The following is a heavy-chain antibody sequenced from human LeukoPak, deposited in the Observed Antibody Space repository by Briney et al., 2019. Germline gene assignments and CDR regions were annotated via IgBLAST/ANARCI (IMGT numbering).Heavy chain of an antibody. D-gene: IGHD3-22*01. CDR1: GFTFDGYA. CDR2: ISGDGGST. J-gene: IGHJ5*02. CDR3: ARAYDSSGYYYSDRYNWFDP. Sequence: PPGGSLRLSCAASGFTFDGYAMHWVRQAPGKGLEWVSLISGDGGSTYYADSVKGRFTISRDNSKNSLYLQMNSLRAEDTAVYYCARAYDSSGYYYSDRYNWFDPWGQGTLVTVSS. V-gene: IGHV3-43*02.